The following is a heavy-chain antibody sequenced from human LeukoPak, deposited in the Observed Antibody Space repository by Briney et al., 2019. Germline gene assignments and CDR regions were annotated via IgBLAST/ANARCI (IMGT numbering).Heavy chain of an antibody. CDR3: AKLTGSGYGDYDFDY. J-gene: IGHJ4*02. CDR1: GFTFSDYY. D-gene: IGHD4-17*01. CDR2: ISGSGGST. Sequence: PGGSLRLSCAASGFTFSDYYMSWIRQAPGKGLEWVSAISGSGGSTYYADSVKGRFTISRDNSKNTLYLQMNSLRAEDTAVYYCAKLTGSGYGDYDFDYWGQGTLVTVSS. V-gene: IGHV3-23*01.